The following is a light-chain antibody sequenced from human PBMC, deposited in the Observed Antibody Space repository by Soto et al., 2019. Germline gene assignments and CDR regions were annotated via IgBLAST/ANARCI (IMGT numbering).Light chain of an antibody. J-gene: IGKJ1*01. CDR2: GAS. CDR3: PQYSNWPRT. Sequence: EIVMTQSPATLSVSPGERATLSCRAGQSVTTNLAWYQQKPGQPPRLLIHGASTRATGIPARFSGSGSGTEFTLTISSLQSEDFAVYYCPQYSNWPRTFGQGTKVDIK. V-gene: IGKV3-15*01. CDR1: QSVTTN.